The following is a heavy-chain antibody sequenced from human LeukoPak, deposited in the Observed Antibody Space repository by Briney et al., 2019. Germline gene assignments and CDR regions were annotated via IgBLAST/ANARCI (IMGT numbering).Heavy chain of an antibody. Sequence: ASVTVSCKASGATFNNYTISWVRQAPGQGLEWMGRIIPRLNIENYAQKFQDRVTITADKSTNTAYMELSSLRSEDTAVYYCATGILEMIFMGSVYWGQGTLVTVSS. CDR1: GATFNNYT. CDR2: IIPRLNIE. CDR3: ATGILEMIFMGSVY. V-gene: IGHV1-69*02. D-gene: IGHD3/OR15-3a*01. J-gene: IGHJ4*02.